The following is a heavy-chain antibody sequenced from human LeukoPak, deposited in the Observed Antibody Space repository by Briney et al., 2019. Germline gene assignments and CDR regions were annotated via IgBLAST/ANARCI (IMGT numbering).Heavy chain of an antibody. CDR3: AREWIQLWSTYGMDV. Sequence: PSETLSLACTVSGGSISSGGYYWSWIRQHPGKGLEWIGYIYYSGSTYYNPSLKSRVTISVDTSKNQFSLKLSSVTAADTAVYYCAREWIQLWSTYGMDVWGQGTTVTVSS. V-gene: IGHV4-31*03. CDR2: IYYSGST. CDR1: GGSISSGGYY. J-gene: IGHJ6*02. D-gene: IGHD5-18*01.